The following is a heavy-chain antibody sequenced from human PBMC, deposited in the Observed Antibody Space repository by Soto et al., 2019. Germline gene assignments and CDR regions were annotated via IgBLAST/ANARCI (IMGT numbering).Heavy chain of an antibody. CDR3: ARSRSSSWYGGDY. J-gene: IGHJ4*02. V-gene: IGHV3-30-3*01. Sequence: QVQLVESGGGVVQPGRSLRLSCAASGFTFSSYAMHWVRQAPGKGLEWVAVISYDGSNKYYADSVKGRFTISRDNSKNPLYLQMNSLRAEDTAVYYCARSRSSSWYGGDYWGQGTLVTVSS. D-gene: IGHD6-13*01. CDR1: GFTFSSYA. CDR2: ISYDGSNK.